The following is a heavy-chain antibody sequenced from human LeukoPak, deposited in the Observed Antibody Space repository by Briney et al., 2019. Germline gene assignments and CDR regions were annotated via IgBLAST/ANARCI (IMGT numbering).Heavy chain of an antibody. Sequence: PGGSLRLSCAASGFTFSNNALSWVRQAPGKGLEWVSVISGSGGSTYYADSVKGRFTISRDNSKNTLYLQMDSLRAGDTAVYYCARGRLRVIDAFDIWGQGTMATVSS. CDR1: GFTFSNNA. CDR3: ARGRLRVIDAFDI. V-gene: IGHV3-23*01. CDR2: ISGSGGST. D-gene: IGHD2-21*01. J-gene: IGHJ3*02.